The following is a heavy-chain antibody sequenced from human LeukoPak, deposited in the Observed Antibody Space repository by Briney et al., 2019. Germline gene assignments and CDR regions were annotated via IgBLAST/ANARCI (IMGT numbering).Heavy chain of an antibody. CDR2: IYHSGST. CDR3: ARRVIVATIDY. Sequence: PSETLSLTCAVSGYSISSGYYWGWIRQPPGKGLEWIGSIYHSGSTYYNPSLKSRVTISVDTSKNQFSLKLSSVTAADTAVYFCARRVIVATIDYWGQGTLVTVSS. CDR1: GYSISSGYY. D-gene: IGHD5-12*01. J-gene: IGHJ4*02. V-gene: IGHV4-38-2*01.